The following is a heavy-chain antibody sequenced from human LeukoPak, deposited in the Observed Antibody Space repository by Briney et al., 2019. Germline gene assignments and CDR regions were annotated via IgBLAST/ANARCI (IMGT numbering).Heavy chain of an antibody. CDR2: INHSGST. Sequence: SETLSLPCAVYGGSFSGYYWSWIRQPPGKGLECIGEINHSGSTSYNPSLKSPVTISVDTSKNQFSLKLSSVNDADTAVYYCAKGYHNEYSSTNYFDYWGQGTVVTVSA. CDR1: GGSFSGYY. J-gene: IGHJ4*02. D-gene: IGHD6-13*01. V-gene: IGHV4-34*01. CDR3: AKGYHNEYSSTNYFDY.